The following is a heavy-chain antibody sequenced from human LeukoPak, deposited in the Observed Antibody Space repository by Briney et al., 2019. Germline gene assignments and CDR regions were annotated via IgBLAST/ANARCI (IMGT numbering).Heavy chain of an antibody. CDR2: IYYSGST. J-gene: IGHJ4*02. V-gene: IGHV4-39*07. Sequence: SETLSLTCTVSGGSISSSSYYWGWIRQPPGKGLEWIGSIYYSGSTYYNPSLKSRVTISVDTSKNQFSLKLSSVTAADTAVYYCARDTVADQRLFDYWGQGTLVTVSS. CDR1: GGSISSSSYY. CDR3: ARDTVADQRLFDY. D-gene: IGHD2-21*01.